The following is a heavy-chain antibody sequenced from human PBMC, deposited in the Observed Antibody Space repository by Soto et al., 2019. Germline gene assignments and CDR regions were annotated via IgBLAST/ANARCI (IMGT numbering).Heavy chain of an antibody. CDR3: ARDRRYYYDSSGLGMDV. J-gene: IGHJ6*02. CDR1: GGTFSSYA. V-gene: IGHV1-69*13. CDR2: IIPIFGTA. Sequence: GASVKVSCKASGGTFSSYAISWVRQAPGQGLECMGGIIPIFGTANYAQKFQGRVTITADESTSTAYMELSSLRSEDTAVYYCARDRRYYYDSSGLGMDVWGQGTTVTVSS. D-gene: IGHD3-22*01.